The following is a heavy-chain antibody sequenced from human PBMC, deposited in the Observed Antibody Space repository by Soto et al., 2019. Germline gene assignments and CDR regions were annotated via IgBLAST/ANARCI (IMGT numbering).Heavy chain of an antibody. Sequence: RGPLRLSCAASGFTVISYSMNSVRQAPGKGLEWLSYVSSSGSTTHYDDSAKGRFTISRDNAKNSLYLQLNSLRADDTAVYYCARGNSGSCYRFDPRGQGILVTVSS. CDR1: GFTVISYS. CDR3: ARGNSGSCYRFDP. V-gene: IGHV3-48*01. D-gene: IGHD6-13*01. CDR2: VSSSGSTT. J-gene: IGHJ5*02.